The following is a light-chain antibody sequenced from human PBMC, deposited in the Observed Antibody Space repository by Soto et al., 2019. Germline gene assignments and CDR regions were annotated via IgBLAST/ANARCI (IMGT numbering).Light chain of an antibody. CDR2: LGS. V-gene: IGKV2-28*01. J-gene: IGKJ5*01. CDR1: GYNY. Sequence: DIVMRQSPLSLPVTPGEPAPISCRSNGYNYLDWYMQKPGQSPQLLIYLGSNRASGVPDRFSGSGSGTDFTLKISRVEAADVGVYYCMQALQSLTFGQGTRLEIK. CDR3: MQALQSLT.